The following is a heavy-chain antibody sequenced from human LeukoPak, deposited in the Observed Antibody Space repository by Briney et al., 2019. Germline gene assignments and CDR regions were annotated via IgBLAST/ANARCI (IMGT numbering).Heavy chain of an antibody. CDR1: GGSISSYY. J-gene: IGHJ5*02. Sequence: SETLSLTCTVSGGSISSYYWSWIRQPPGKGLEWIGYIYYSGSTNYNPSLKSRVTISVDTSNNQFSLNLISVTAADTAVYYCARAVAGTNSWFDPWGQGTLVTVSS. CDR2: IYYSGST. CDR3: ARAVAGTNSWFDP. V-gene: IGHV4-59*08. D-gene: IGHD6-19*01.